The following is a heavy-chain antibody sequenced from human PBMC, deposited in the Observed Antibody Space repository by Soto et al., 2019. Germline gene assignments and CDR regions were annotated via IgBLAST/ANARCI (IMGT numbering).Heavy chain of an antibody. Sequence: QLHLQESGSGLVKPSQPLSLTCAVSGGSISSGGYSWSWIRQPPGKGLEWIGYIYHTGSTHYNPSLKSRVNISVDRSKNQFSLKLTSVTAADTAVYYCARVTAVAGQFDYWGQGTLVTVSS. CDR1: GGSISSGGYS. CDR2: IYHTGST. J-gene: IGHJ4*02. V-gene: IGHV4-30-2*01. D-gene: IGHD6-19*01. CDR3: ARVTAVAGQFDY.